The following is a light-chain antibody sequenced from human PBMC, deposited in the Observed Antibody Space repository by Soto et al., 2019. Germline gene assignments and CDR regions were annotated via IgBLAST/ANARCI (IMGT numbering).Light chain of an antibody. V-gene: IGKV3-11*01. J-gene: IGKJ4*01. CDR2: DAS. Sequence: EIVLTQSPATLSLSPGERATLSCRASQSVSRHLVWYQQKPGQAPRLLIYDASNRATGIPARFSGSGFGTDFTLTSSSLEPEDIAVYYCQHRSAWPITFGGGTKVEIK. CDR1: QSVSRH. CDR3: QHRSAWPIT.